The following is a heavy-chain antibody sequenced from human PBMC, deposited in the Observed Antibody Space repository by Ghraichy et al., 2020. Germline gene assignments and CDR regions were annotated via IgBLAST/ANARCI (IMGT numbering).Heavy chain of an antibody. Sequence: SQTLSLTCTVSGGSISSYYWSWIRQPPGKGLEWIGYIYYSGNTNYNPSLKSRVTISVDTSKNQFSLKLSSVTAADTAVYYCARAEGESYSSGWYPPTYWYFDLWSRGTLVTVSS. CDR3: ARAEGESYSSGWYPPTYWYFDL. V-gene: IGHV4-59*01. CDR2: IYYSGNT. D-gene: IGHD6-19*01. J-gene: IGHJ2*01. CDR1: GGSISSYY.